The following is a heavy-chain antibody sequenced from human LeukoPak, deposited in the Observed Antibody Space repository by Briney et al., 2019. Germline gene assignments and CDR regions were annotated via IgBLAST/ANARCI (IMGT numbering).Heavy chain of an antibody. V-gene: IGHV4-59*08. J-gene: IGHJ4*02. CDR1: GGSIRSYY. D-gene: IGHD5-18*01. CDR2: IFYTGGT. CDR3: AGGERGYSYGPLDF. Sequence: SETLSLTCTVSGGSIRSYYWSWIRQPPGEGLEWVGYIFYTGGTNYNPSLKSRVTISVDTSKNQFSLKLSSVTAADTAVYYCAGGERGYSYGPLDFWGQGTLVTVSS.